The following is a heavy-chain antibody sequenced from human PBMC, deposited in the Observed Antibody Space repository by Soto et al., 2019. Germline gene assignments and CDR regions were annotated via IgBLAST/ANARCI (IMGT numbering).Heavy chain of an antibody. CDR3: AGLKWLRSPLDY. Sequence: GESLKISCAASGFTFSDYYMSWIRQAPGKGLEWVSYISSSGSTIYYADSVKGRFTISRDNAKNSLYLQMNSLRAEDTAVYYCAGLKWLRSPLDYWGQGTLVTVSS. J-gene: IGHJ4*02. CDR2: ISSSGSTI. V-gene: IGHV3-11*01. D-gene: IGHD5-12*01. CDR1: GFTFSDYY.